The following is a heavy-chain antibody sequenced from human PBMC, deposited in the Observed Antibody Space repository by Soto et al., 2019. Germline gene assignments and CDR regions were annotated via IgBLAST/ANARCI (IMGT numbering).Heavy chain of an antibody. CDR3: AKDRFGIVGPVDY. V-gene: IGHV3-23*01. J-gene: IGHJ4*02. CDR1: GLIFSDYA. CDR2: ISGSGGNT. D-gene: IGHD1-26*01. Sequence: QLLESGGDLVQPGGSLRLSGAASGLIFSDYAMSWVRQAPGKGLECVACISGSGGNTFYADSVKGRFTISRDNSKNTLSLHMNSLRVDDTAVYFCAKDRFGIVGPVDYWGQGTLVTVSS.